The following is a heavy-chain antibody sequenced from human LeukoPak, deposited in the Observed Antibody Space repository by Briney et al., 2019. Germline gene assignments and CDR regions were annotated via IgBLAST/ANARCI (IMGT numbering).Heavy chain of an antibody. CDR1: GFTFSSYA. V-gene: IGHV3-23*01. D-gene: IGHD4-17*01. J-gene: IGHJ3*02. CDR2: ISGSGD. Sequence: GGSLRLSCAATGFTFSSYAMSWVRQAPGKGLEWVSGISGSGDNFADSVKGRFTISRDNSKNTLYLQMNGLRGEDTAVYYCAKGRNGDNVAEAADIWGQGTMVTVSS. CDR3: AKGRNGDNVAEAADI.